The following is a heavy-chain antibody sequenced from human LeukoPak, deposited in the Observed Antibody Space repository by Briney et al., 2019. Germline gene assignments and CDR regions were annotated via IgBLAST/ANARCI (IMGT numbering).Heavy chain of an antibody. Sequence: SQTLPLTCTVSGGSISSGGYYWSWIRQHPGKGLEWIGYIYYSGSTYYNPSLKSRVTISIDTSKNQFSLKLSSVTAADTAVYYCARVWFGESYYFDYWGQGTLVTVSS. J-gene: IGHJ4*02. CDR1: GGSISSGGYY. D-gene: IGHD3-10*01. CDR2: IYYSGST. V-gene: IGHV4-31*03. CDR3: ARVWFGESYYFDY.